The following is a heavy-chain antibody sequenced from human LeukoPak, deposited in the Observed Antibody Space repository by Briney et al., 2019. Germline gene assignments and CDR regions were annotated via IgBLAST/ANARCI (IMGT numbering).Heavy chain of an antibody. CDR1: GYTFTSYG. Sequence: RASVKVSCKASGYTFTSYGISWVRQAPGQGLEWMGWISAYNVNTNYAQKLQGRVTMTTDTSTSTAYMELRSVRSDDTAVYYCARNYYDSSSYYYLYYYYGMDVWGQGTTVTVSS. CDR3: ARNYYDSSSYYYLYYYYGMDV. V-gene: IGHV1-18*01. J-gene: IGHJ6*02. D-gene: IGHD3-22*01. CDR2: ISAYNVNT.